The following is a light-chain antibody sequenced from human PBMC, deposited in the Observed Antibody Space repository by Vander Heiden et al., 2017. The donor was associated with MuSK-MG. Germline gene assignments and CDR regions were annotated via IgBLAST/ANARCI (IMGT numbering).Light chain of an antibody. Sequence: DIQMTQSPSSLSASVGDRVTITCLASQSISSYLNWYQQKPGKAPKLLIYAASSLQSGVPSRFSGSGSGTDFTLTISRLQPEDFATYYCQQSDSTPRTFGGGTKVEIK. J-gene: IGKJ4*01. V-gene: IGKV1-39*01. CDR1: QSISSY. CDR2: AAS. CDR3: QQSDSTPRT.